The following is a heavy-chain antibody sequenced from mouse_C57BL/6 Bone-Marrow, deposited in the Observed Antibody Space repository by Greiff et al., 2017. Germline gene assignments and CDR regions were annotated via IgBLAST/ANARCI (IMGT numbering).Heavy chain of an antibody. CDR2: IYPGDGDT. Sequence: VQLQESGPELVKPGASVKISCKASGYAFSSSWMNWVKQRPGKGLEWIGRIYPGDGDTNYNGKFKGKATLTADESSSTAYMQLSSLTSEDSAVYFCARPQVAYWGQGTLVTVSA. CDR3: ARPQVAY. V-gene: IGHV1-82*01. J-gene: IGHJ3*01. CDR1: GYAFSSSW.